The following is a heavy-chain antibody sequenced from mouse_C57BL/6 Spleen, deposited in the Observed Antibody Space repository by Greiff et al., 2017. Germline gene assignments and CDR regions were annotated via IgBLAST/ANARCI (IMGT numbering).Heavy chain of an antibody. CDR3: ARQCYDGYGFDY. D-gene: IGHD2-3*01. V-gene: IGHV5-6*01. CDR2: ISSGGSYT. J-gene: IGHJ2*01. Sequence: EVHLVESGGDLVKPGGSLKLSCAASGFTFSSYGMSWVRQTPDKRLEWVATISSGGSYTYYPDSVKGRFTISRDNAKNTLYLQMSSLKSEDTAMYYCARQCYDGYGFDYWGQGTTLTVSS. CDR1: GFTFSSYG.